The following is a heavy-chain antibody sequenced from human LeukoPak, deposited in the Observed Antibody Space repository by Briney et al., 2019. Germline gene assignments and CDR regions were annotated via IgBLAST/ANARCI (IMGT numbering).Heavy chain of an antibody. V-gene: IGHV5-10-1*01. CDR2: IDPSDSYT. J-gene: IGHJ4*02. CDR1: GYSFSSYW. CDR3: ARHTISDY. Sequence: LGESLRISCKDSGYSFSSYWINWVRQMPGKGLEWMGRIDPSDSYTNYNPSFQGHVTISADKSISTAYLQWSSLMASDTAMYYCARHTISDYWGQGTQVTVSS. D-gene: IGHD3-10*01.